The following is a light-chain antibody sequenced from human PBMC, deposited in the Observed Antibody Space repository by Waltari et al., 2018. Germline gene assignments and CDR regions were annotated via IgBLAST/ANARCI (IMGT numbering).Light chain of an antibody. CDR3: QQLKSYPIT. CDR2: ATS. V-gene: IGKV1-9*01. J-gene: IGKJ5*01. CDR1: QVILGY. Sequence: TQLTQSPSSLSVSVGDRVTITCRASQVILGYLAWYQQRPGKAPKFLIYATSTLRSGVPSRFSGSGSGTDFTLTISDLQPEDFATYYCQQLKSYPITFGQGTRLEIK.